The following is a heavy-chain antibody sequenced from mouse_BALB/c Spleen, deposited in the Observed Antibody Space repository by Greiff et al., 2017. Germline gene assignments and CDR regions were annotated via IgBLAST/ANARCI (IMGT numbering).Heavy chain of an antibody. V-gene: IGHV1-7*01. CDR1: GYTFTSYW. Sequence: VKVVESGAELAKPGASVKMSCKASGYTFTSYWMHWVKQRPGQGLEWIGYINPSTGYTEYNQKFKDKATLTADKSSSTAYMQLSSLTSEDSAVYYCAREGMVTTLYFDYWGQGTTLTVSS. D-gene: IGHD2-10*02. J-gene: IGHJ2*01. CDR3: AREGMVTTLYFDY. CDR2: INPSTGYT.